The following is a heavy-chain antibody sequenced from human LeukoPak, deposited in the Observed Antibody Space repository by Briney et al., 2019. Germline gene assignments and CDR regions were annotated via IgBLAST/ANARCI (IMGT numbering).Heavy chain of an antibody. CDR3: ARAGERGIAARLYMDV. Sequence: PGGSLRLSCAASGFTFSSYSMNWVRQAPGKGLEWVSSISSSSSYIYYADSVKGQFTISRDNAKNSLYLQMNSLRAEDTAVYYCARAGERGIAARLYMDVWGKGTTVTVSS. D-gene: IGHD6-6*01. J-gene: IGHJ6*03. CDR2: ISSSSSYI. V-gene: IGHV3-21*01. CDR1: GFTFSSYS.